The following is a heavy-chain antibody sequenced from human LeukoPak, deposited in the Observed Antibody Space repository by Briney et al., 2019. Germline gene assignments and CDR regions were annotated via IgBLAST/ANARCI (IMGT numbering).Heavy chain of an antibody. CDR1: GFTFSTYA. Sequence: GGSLRLSCAASGFTFSTYAMSWVRQAPGKGLEWVSTITSVGGTYYADSVKGRFTISRDNSKDTLYLQMNSLRAEDTAEYYCSKGHDSGWNSYDHWGQGTLVTVSS. CDR2: ITSVGGT. D-gene: IGHD6-19*01. J-gene: IGHJ4*02. V-gene: IGHV3-23*01. CDR3: SKGHDSGWNSYDH.